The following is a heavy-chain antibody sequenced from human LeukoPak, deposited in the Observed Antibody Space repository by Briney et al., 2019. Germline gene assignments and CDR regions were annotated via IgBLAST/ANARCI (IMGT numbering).Heavy chain of an antibody. Sequence: GGSLRLSCAASGFTFSSYWMSWVRQAPGKGLEWVANIKQDGSEKYYVDSVKGRFTISRDNAKNSLYLQMNSLRAEDTAVYYCARDYAKSGYCSGISCPDAFDFWGQGTMVTVSS. D-gene: IGHD2-2*03. V-gene: IGHV3-7*01. J-gene: IGHJ3*01. CDR1: GFTFSSYW. CDR3: ARDYAKSGYCSGISCPDAFDF. CDR2: IKQDGSEK.